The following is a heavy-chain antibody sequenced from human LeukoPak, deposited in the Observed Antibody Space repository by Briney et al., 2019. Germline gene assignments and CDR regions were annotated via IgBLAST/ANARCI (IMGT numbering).Heavy chain of an antibody. J-gene: IGHJ4*02. CDR2: LNSDGIRT. D-gene: IGHD5-18*01. CDR3: ARAGFYNGYDY. V-gene: IGHV3-74*01. CDR1: GFAVSTYS. Sequence: GGSLRLSCEGFGFAVSTYSMHRVRQTPGQGLVWVSRLNSDGIRTDYADSVRGRFTISRDNAKNTFYMYMDSLRAEDTAVYYCARAGFYNGYDYWGQGTLVTVSS.